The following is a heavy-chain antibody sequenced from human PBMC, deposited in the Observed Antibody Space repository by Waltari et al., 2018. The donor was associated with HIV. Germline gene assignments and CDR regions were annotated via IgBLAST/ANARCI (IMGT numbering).Heavy chain of an antibody. CDR3: ARGAKAGPYYHYYLDV. V-gene: IGHV3-23*04. CDR1: GFTFRPSD. D-gene: IGHD6-13*01. Sequence: EMQLAESGGGLLQPGESLRLSCVASGFTFRPSDMNWIRQTPEKGLEWISTISGSGGVTKYAASVKGRFTVSIDNSQNTLYLQMTTLRADDTATYYCARGAKAGPYYHYYLDVWGKGTTVTVS. CDR2: ISGSGGVT. J-gene: IGHJ6*03.